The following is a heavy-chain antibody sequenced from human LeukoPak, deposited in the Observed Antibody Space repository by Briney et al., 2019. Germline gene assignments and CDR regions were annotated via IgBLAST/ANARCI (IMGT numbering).Heavy chain of an antibody. J-gene: IGHJ5*02. CDR2: IKQDGSEK. CDR3: ARGVGLGGWFDP. Sequence: GGSLRLSCAASGFTFSSYAMHWVRQAPGKGLEWVANIKQDGSEKYYVDSVKGRFTISRDNAKNSLYLQMNSLRVEDTAVYYCARGVGLGGWFDPWGQGTLVTVSS. CDR1: GFTFSSYA. D-gene: IGHD3-16*01. V-gene: IGHV3-7*01.